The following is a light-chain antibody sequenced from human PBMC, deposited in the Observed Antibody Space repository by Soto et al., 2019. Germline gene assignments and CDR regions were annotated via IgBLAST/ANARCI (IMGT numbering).Light chain of an antibody. CDR1: GRDIGAYNY. CDR2: EVE. Sequence: QSALTQPASMSGSPGQSITISCTGSGRDIGAYNYVSWYQQHPGKAPKLIIYEVENRPSGVSNRFSASKSAFTASLTISGLQAEDEADYYCSSYTTSYFYVFGPGTKVTV. V-gene: IGLV2-14*01. J-gene: IGLJ1*01. CDR3: SSYTTSYFYV.